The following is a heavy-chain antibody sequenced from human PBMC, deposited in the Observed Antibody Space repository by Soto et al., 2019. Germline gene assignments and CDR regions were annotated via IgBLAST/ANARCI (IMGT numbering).Heavy chain of an antibody. Sequence: SETLSLTCTVSGSSISNYYWSWIRQPPGKGLEWIGYIYYSGYTNYNPSLKSRVTISVDTSKNQFSLRLKSVTAADTAVYYCARSSQYSYDSSEGNFDSWGRGTLVTVSS. J-gene: IGHJ4*02. D-gene: IGHD3-22*01. CDR1: GSSISNYY. CDR2: IYYSGYT. V-gene: IGHV4-59*01. CDR3: ARSSQYSYDSSEGNFDS.